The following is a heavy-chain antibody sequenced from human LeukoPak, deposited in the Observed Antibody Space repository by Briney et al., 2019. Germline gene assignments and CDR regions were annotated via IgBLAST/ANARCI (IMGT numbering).Heavy chain of an antibody. J-gene: IGHJ4*02. V-gene: IGHV3-30-3*01. D-gene: IGHD6-19*01. CDR2: ISYDGSNK. Sequence: GRSLRLSCAASGFTFSSSAMHWVRQTPDKGLEWVAVISYDGSNKYYADSVKGRFTISRDNSKNTLYLQMNSLRADDTAVYYCARDRDSSGWYEGFDYWGQGTLVTVSS. CDR1: GFTFSSSA. CDR3: ARDRDSSGWYEGFDY.